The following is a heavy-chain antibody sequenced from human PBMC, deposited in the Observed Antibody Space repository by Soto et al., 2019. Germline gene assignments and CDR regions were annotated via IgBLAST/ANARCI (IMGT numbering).Heavy chain of an antibody. CDR3: ARSSTSANYFDY. V-gene: IGHV4-31*03. D-gene: IGHD2-2*01. CDR1: GGSISSGGDY. CDR2: IFYSGST. J-gene: IGHJ4*02. Sequence: TLETLSLTCTVAGGSISSGGDYWSWIRQHPGKGLEWIGYIFYSGSTYYNPSLKSRVTISVDTSKNQFSLKLSSVTAADTAVYYCARSSTSANYFDYWGQGTLVTVSS.